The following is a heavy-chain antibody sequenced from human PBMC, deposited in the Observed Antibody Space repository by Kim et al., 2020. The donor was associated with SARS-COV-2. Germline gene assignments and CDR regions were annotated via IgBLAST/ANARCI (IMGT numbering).Heavy chain of an antibody. CDR2: ISYNGANI. J-gene: IGHJ5*02. Sequence: GGSLRLSCAASGLTLSTYDMSWVRQAPGKGLEWLSFISYNGANIFYADSVKGRFTISRDNVKNSLSLQMNSLRDEDTAVYYCVPHRLGCFDPWGQGTLVTVSS. V-gene: IGHV3-48*02. D-gene: IGHD3-16*01. CDR1: GLTLSTYD. CDR3: VPHRLGCFDP.